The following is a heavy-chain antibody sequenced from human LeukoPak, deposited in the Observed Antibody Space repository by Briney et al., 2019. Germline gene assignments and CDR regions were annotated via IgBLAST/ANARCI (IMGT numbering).Heavy chain of an antibody. J-gene: IGHJ4*02. CDR2: ISAFNGNT. CDR1: GYTFINYA. CDR3: AADDQQLLM. D-gene: IGHD2-2*01. Sequence: GASVKVSCKASGYTFINYAISWLRQAPGQGLEWMGWISAFNGNTNYAHKFQDRITMTTDTSTRTAYMELRSLRSDDTAVYYCAADDQQLLMWGQGTLVTVSS. V-gene: IGHV1-18*01.